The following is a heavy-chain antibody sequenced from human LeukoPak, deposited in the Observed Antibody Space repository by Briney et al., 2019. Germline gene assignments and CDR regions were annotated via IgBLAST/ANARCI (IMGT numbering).Heavy chain of an antibody. J-gene: IGHJ6*04. V-gene: IGHV1-69*01. Sequence: SVKVSCKASGGTFNTYTISWVRQAPGQGLEWMGGVIPLFGTANYAQKFQGRVTITADDSSKTAYMELSSLTSEDTAVYFCVRDYSSGWPMNYYNPVLDLWGKGTTVTVSS. CDR3: VRDYSSGWPMNYYNPVLDL. CDR2: VIPLFGTA. CDR1: GGTFNTYT. D-gene: IGHD6-19*01.